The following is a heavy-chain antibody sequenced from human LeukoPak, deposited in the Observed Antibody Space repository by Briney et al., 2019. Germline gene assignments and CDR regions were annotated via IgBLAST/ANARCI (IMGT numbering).Heavy chain of an antibody. D-gene: IGHD5-18*01. CDR1: GFTFGDYA. J-gene: IGHJ4*02. CDR3: AHSFGFY. V-gene: IGHV3-49*05. Sequence: NPGGSLRLSCTTSGFTFGDYAVSWFRQPPGKGLEWVGFINNRASGGAIEYVASVKGRFIISRDDSKSIAYLQMNSLKTEDTAMYYCAHSFGFYWGQGTLVTVSS. CDR2: INNRASGGAI.